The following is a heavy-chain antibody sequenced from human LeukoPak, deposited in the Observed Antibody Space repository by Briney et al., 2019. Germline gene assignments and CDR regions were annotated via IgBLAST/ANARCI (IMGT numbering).Heavy chain of an antibody. CDR2: INHSGSN. CDR1: GGSFSGYY. Sequence: SDTLSLTCAVYGGSFSGYYWSWIRQPPGKGLEWLGEINHSGSNNYNPSLKSRVTISVDTSKNQFSLKLSSVTAADTAVYYCARAGRLRYFDWLSAFDIWGQGTMVTVSS. J-gene: IGHJ3*02. CDR3: ARAGRLRYFDWLSAFDI. V-gene: IGHV4-34*01. D-gene: IGHD3-9*01.